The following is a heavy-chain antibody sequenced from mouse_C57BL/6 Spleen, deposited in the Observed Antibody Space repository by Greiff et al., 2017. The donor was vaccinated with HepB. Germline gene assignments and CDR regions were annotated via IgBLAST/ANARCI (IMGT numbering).Heavy chain of an antibody. CDR1: GFTFSDYG. J-gene: IGHJ4*01. V-gene: IGHV5-17*01. D-gene: IGHD1-1*01. CDR2: ISSGSSTI. CDR3: ARNNYYGSSPFYYAMDY. Sequence: EVKVVESGGGLVKPGGSLKLSCAASGFTFSDYGMHWVRQAPEKGLEWVAYISSGSSTIYYADTVKGRFTISRDNAKNTLFLQMTSLRSEDTAMYYCARNNYYGSSPFYYAMDYWGQGTSVTVSS.